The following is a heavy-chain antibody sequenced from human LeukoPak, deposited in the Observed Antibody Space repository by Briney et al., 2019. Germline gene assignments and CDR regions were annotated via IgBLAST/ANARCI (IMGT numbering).Heavy chain of an antibody. CDR1: GGSFSGYY. J-gene: IGHJ4*02. CDR3: ARRTIAARYFDY. CDR2: INHSGST. D-gene: IGHD6-6*01. V-gene: IGHV4-34*01. Sequence: SETLSLTCAVYGGSFSGYYWSWIRQPPGKGLEWIGEINHSGSTNYNPSLKSRVTISVDTSKNQFSLKLSSVTAADAAVYYCARRTIAARYFDYWGQGTLVTVSS.